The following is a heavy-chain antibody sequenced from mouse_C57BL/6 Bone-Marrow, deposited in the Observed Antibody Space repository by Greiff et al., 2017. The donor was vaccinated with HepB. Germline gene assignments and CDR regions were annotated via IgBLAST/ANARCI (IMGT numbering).Heavy chain of an antibody. V-gene: IGHV14-4*01. J-gene: IGHJ1*03. D-gene: IGHD1-1*01. CDR1: GFNIKDDY. CDR2: IDPENGDT. CDR3: TTSSDWYFDV. Sequence: EVQLQESGAELVRPGASVKLSCTASGFNIKDDYMHWVKQRPEQGLEWIGWIDPENGDTEYASKFQGKATITADTSSNTAYLQLSSLTSEDTAVYYCTTSSDWYFDVWGRGTTGTVSS.